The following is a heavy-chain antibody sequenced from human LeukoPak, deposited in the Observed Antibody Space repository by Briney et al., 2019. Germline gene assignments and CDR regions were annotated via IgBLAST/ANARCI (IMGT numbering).Heavy chain of an antibody. J-gene: IGHJ4*02. D-gene: IGHD4/OR15-4a*01. CDR3: ARDTLTENFDY. CDR1: GFTFSSYW. V-gene: IGHV3-7*04. CDR2: IKQDGSEK. Sequence: GGSLTLSCAASGFTFSSYWMSWVRQAPGKGLEWVANIKQDGSEKYYVDSGKGRFTISRDNAKNSLYLQMNSLRAEDTAVYYCARDTLTENFDYWGQGTLVTVSS.